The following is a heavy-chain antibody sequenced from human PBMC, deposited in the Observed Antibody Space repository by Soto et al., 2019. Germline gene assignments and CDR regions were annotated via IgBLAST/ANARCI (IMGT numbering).Heavy chain of an antibody. CDR2: ISGSGGST. V-gene: IGHV3-23*01. CDR3: AKLAGYSSSWYVGEYFDY. J-gene: IGHJ4*02. CDR1: GFTFSSYA. Sequence: GGSLRLSCAASGFTFSSYAMSWVRQAPGKGLEWVSAISGSGGSTYYVDSVKGRFTISRDNSKNTLYLQMNSLRAEDTAVYYCAKLAGYSSSWYVGEYFDYWGQGTLVTVSS. D-gene: IGHD6-13*01.